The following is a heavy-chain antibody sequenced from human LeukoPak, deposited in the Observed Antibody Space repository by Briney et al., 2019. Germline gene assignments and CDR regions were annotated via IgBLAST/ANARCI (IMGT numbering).Heavy chain of an antibody. CDR2: ISGSGGST. J-gene: IGHJ4*02. CDR1: GFTFSSYA. Sequence: GGSLRLSCAASGFTFSSYAMSWVRQAPGRGLEWVSAISGSGGSTHYADSVKGRFTISRGNSKNTLYLQMNSLRAEDTAVYYCAKGFPGSGSYYDYWGQGTLVTVSS. V-gene: IGHV3-23*01. D-gene: IGHD3-10*01. CDR3: AKGFPGSGSYYDY.